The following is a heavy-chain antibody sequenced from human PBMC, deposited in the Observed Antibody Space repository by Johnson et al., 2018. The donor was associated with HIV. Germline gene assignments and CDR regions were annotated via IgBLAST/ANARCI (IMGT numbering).Heavy chain of an antibody. D-gene: IGHD2-8*02. CDR2: ISYDGSNK. J-gene: IGHJ3*02. CDR1: GFTFSSYA. V-gene: IGHV3-30-3*01. CDR3: ARDNEDIVLVGAFDI. Sequence: VESGGGVVQPGRSLRLSCAASGFTFSSYAMHWVRQAPGKGLEWVAVISYDGSNKYYADSVKGRFTISRDNSKNTLYLQMNSLRAEDTAVYYCARDNEDIVLVGAFDIWGQGTMVTVSS.